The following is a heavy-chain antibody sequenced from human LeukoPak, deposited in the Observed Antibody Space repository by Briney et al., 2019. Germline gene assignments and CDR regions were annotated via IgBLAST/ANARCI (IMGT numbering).Heavy chain of an antibody. V-gene: IGHV4-30-4*01. CDR1: GGSISSGDYY. CDR3: ASTYYNISTGPGRFDP. J-gene: IGHJ5*02. CDR2: IYYSGST. D-gene: IGHD3-9*01. Sequence: SQTLSLTCTVSGGSISSGDYYWSWIRQPPGKGLEWNRYIYYSGSTYYHPSLKTRVTISVDTSKKQFCLKLISMTAAYTAVYYCASTYYNISTGPGRFDPWGQGTLVTVSS.